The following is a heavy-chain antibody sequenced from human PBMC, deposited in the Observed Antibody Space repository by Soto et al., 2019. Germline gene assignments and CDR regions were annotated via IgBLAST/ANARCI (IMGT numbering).Heavy chain of an antibody. CDR3: AKDRGPPGNYGMDL. CDR2: ISHEGSRK. J-gene: IGHJ6*02. V-gene: IGHV3-30*18. CDR1: GFTFSTYG. Sequence: QAKLVESGGGVVQPGRSLRLSCAASGFTFSTYGMHWVRQAPGKGLDWVAVISHEGSRKYYGDFVKGRVTISRDTSKKTLYLQMNSLRPEDTAVYYCAKDRGPPGNYGMDLWGQGATVTVSS. D-gene: IGHD3-10*01.